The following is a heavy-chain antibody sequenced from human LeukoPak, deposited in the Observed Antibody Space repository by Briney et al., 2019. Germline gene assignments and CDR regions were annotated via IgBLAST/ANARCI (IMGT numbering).Heavy chain of an antibody. CDR1: GFTFSTYW. CDR3: AREVVIFPDYYYYGMDV. V-gene: IGHV3-74*01. CDR2: MNSDGSTI. J-gene: IGHJ6*02. D-gene: IGHD2/OR15-2a*01. Sequence: GGSLRLSCATSGFTFSTYWMHWVRQAPGKGLVWVSRMNSDGSTIDYADSVKGRFTISRDNAKNSLFLQMNSLRADDTAVYYCAREVVIFPDYYYYGMDVWGQGTTVTVSS.